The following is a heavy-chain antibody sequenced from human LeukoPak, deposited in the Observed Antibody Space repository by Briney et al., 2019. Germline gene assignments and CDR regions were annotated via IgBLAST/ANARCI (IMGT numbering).Heavy chain of an antibody. Sequence: SVKVSCKASGGTFSSYAISWVRQAPGQGLEWMGGIIPIFGIANYAQKFQGRVTITADESTSTAYMELSSLRSEDTAVYYCAVAGASSSAGASLYYYYYYMDVWGKGTTVTISS. J-gene: IGHJ6*03. CDR3: AVAGASSSAGASLYYYYYYMDV. D-gene: IGHD6-19*01. CDR1: GGTFSSYA. CDR2: IIPIFGIA. V-gene: IGHV1-69*13.